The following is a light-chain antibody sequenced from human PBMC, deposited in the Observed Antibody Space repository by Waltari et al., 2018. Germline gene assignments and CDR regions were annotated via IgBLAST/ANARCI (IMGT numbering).Light chain of an antibody. CDR3: ATWDDSLSGPSVV. CDR2: RND. CDR1: SSNIGPNY. V-gene: IGLV1-47*01. J-gene: IGLJ2*01. Sequence: QSVLTQPPSASGTPGQTVTISCSGSSSNIGPNYVYWYQQLPGTAPKLLIYRNDQRPSGVPDRFSGSKSGTSASLAISGLRSEDEADYYCATWDDSLSGPSVVFGGGTKLTVL.